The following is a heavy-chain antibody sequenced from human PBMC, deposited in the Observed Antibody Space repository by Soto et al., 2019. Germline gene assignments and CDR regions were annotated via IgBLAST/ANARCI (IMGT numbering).Heavy chain of an antibody. V-gene: IGHV3-48*03. D-gene: IGHD2-15*01. J-gene: IGHJ4*02. CDR2: ISSSGSTI. CDR1: GFTFSSYE. CDR3: ARIHLGYCSGGSCYSSGIDY. Sequence: GGSLRLSCAASGFTFSSYEMNWVRQAPGKGLEWVSCISSSGSTIYYADSVKGRFTISRDNAKNSLYLQMNSLRAEDTAVYYCARIHLGYCSGGSCYSSGIDYWGQGALVTVSS.